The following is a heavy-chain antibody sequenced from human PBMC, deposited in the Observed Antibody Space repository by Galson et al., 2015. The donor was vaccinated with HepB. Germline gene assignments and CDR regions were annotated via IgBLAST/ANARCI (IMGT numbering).Heavy chain of an antibody. CDR2: ISGSGGST. V-gene: IGHV3-23*01. J-gene: IGHJ4*02. Sequence: SLRLSCAASGFTFSSYAMSWVRQAPGKGLEWVSAISGSGGSTYYADSVKGRFTISRDNSKNTLYLQMNSLRAEDTAVYYCAKVSTNFLEWLPYYFDYWGQGTLVTVSS. CDR3: AKVSTNFLEWLPYYFDY. D-gene: IGHD3-3*01. CDR1: GFTFSSYA.